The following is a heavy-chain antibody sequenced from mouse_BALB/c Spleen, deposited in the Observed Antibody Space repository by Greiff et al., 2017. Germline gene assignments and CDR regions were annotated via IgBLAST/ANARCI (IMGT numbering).Heavy chain of an antibody. D-gene: IGHD2-1*01. V-gene: IGHV1S29*02. CDR2: IYPYNGGT. CDR3: AGNYDAWFAY. Sequence: VQLKQSGPELVKPGASVKISCKASGYTFTDYNMHWVKQSHGKSLEWIGYIYPYNGGTGYNQKFKSKATLTVDNSSSTAYMELRSLTSEDSAVYYCAGNYDAWFAYWGQGTLVTVSA. CDR1: GYTFTDYN. J-gene: IGHJ3*01.